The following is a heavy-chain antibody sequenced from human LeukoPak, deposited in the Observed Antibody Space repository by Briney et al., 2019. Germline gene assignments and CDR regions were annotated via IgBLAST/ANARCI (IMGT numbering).Heavy chain of an antibody. J-gene: IGHJ4*02. V-gene: IGHV1-69*13. CDR3: ASPKEDSDYYFDY. Sequence: ATVRVSCKASGGTFRNHAISWVRQAPGQGLEWMGRIIPLFGRAEYAQRFQGRVTITADESTTAAYLELTILRSEDTAVYYCASPKEDSDYYFDYWGQGTLVTVSS. CDR1: GGTFRNHA. CDR2: IIPLFGRA. D-gene: IGHD4-11*01.